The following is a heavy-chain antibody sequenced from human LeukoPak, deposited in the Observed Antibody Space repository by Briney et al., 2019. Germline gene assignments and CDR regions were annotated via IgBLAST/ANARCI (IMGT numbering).Heavy chain of an antibody. J-gene: IGHJ4*01. CDR2: IWYDGSNR. CDR1: RFNFSTYG. Sequence: GGSLRLPCAASRFNFSTYGMHWVRQGPGKGLEWVAVIWYDGSNRYYADSVKGRFTISRDNSKNTVYLQTNSLRDDDTAVYYCARDRVIAGMPDGLDNWGHGTLVTVSS. V-gene: IGHV3-33*01. CDR3: ARDRVIAGMPDGLDN. D-gene: IGHD2-2*01.